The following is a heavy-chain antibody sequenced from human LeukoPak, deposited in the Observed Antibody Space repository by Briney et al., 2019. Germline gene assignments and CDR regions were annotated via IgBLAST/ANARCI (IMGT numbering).Heavy chain of an antibody. D-gene: IGHD3-3*02. CDR3: AKGLSLTSMGIDY. CDR1: GFTFSSYA. CDR2: ISGNSGST. J-gene: IGHJ4*02. Sequence: GGSLRLSCAASGFTFSSYAMTWVRQAPGRGLEWVSTISGNSGSTDYADSVNGRFTVSRDNSRNTLYLQMHSLRADDTAVYYCAKGLSLTSMGIDYWGQGTLVTVSS. V-gene: IGHV3-23*01.